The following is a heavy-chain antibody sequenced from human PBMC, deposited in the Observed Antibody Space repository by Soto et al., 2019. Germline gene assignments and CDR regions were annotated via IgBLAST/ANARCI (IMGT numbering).Heavy chain of an antibody. D-gene: IGHD3-3*01. V-gene: IGHV4-59*01. CDR3: ARVPGGDFWSGSLYYYYYYVDV. J-gene: IGHJ6*03. Sequence: PSETLSLTCTVSGGSISSYYWSWILQPPGKGLEWNCYIYYSGSTNYNPSLKSRVTISVDTSKNQFSLKLSSVTAADTAVYYCARVPGGDFWSGSLYYYYYYVDVWGKGTTVTVSS. CDR1: GGSISSYY. CDR2: IYYSGST.